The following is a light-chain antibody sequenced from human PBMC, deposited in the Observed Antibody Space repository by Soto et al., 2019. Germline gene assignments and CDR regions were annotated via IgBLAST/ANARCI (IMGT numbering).Light chain of an antibody. CDR2: WAS. CDR1: QSILYSSNNKNS. V-gene: IGKV4-1*01. J-gene: IGKJ1*01. CDR3: QQYYSTRT. Sequence: DIVMTQPPDSLAVSLGDRATINCKSSQSILYSSNNKNSLAWYQQKPGQPPKLIIYWASTRESGVPDRFSGSGSGTDFTLTISSLQAEDVAVYYCQQYYSTRTFGQGTKVEIK.